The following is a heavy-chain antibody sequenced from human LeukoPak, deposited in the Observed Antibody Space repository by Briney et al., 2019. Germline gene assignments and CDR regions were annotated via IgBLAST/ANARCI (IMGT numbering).Heavy chain of an antibody. CDR2: IFTSGST. V-gene: IGHV4-4*07. CDR3: ARDRDSGSSSNRFYFDY. D-gene: IGHD1-26*01. J-gene: IGHJ4*02. CDR1: GGSISNYY. Sequence: SETLSLTCTVSGGSISNYYWSWVRQPAGKGLEWIGRIFTSGSTHYNPSLKSRVTMSVDTSMNQLSLKLSSVTAADTAVYYCARDRDSGSSSNRFYFDYWGQGTLVTVSS.